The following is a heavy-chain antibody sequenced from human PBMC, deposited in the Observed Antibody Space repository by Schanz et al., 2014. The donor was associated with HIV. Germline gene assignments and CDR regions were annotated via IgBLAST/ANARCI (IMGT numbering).Heavy chain of an antibody. CDR1: GGTFSGYA. D-gene: IGHD3-10*01. Sequence: QVQVVQSGAEVKKPGSSVKVSCKASGGTFSGYAISWVRQPPGQGLEWMGGSIPGFGTTNYAQKVQGSVTITTDESASTTYLELSSLRSEDTAVYYCARDQNVISMVQGVMGGVDYWGQGTLVTVSS. CDR2: SIPGFGTT. J-gene: IGHJ4*02. V-gene: IGHV1-69*01. CDR3: ARDQNVISMVQGVMGGVDY.